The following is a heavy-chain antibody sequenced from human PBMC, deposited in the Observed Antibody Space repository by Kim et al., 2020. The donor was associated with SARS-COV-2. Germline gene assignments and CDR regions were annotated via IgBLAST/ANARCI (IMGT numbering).Heavy chain of an antibody. CDR2: IIPILVIA. CDR1: GGTFSSYA. CDR3: ARDQLYGDYEDY. V-gene: IGHV1-69*04. D-gene: IGHD4-17*01. Sequence: SVKVSCKASGGTFSSYAISWVRQAPGQGLEWMGRIIPILVIANYAQKFQGRVTITADKSTSTAYMELISLRSEDTAVYYCARDQLYGDYEDYWGQGTLVTVSS. J-gene: IGHJ4*02.